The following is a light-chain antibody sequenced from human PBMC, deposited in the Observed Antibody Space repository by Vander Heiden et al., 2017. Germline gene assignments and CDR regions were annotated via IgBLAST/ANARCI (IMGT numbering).Light chain of an antibody. CDR3: QQSDSTPYT. Sequence: DIQMPQSPPSLSASVADRVTITCPASQSISSYLNWYQQKPGKAPKLLIYAASSLQSGVPSRFSGSGSGTDFTLTISSLQPEDFATYYCQQSDSTPYTFGQGTKLEIK. CDR1: QSISSY. V-gene: IGKV1-39*01. J-gene: IGKJ2*01. CDR2: AAS.